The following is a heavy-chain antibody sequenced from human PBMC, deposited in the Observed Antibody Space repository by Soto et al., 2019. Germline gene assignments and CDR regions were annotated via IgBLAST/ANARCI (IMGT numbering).Heavy chain of an antibody. D-gene: IGHD3-3*01. CDR3: AKGLRFLEWLPEH. J-gene: IGHJ4*02. CDR1: GFTFTAYG. CDR2: ISHDGNNQ. Sequence: GGSLRLSCAASGFTFTAYGMLWVRQAPGKGLEWVAIISHDGNNQYYADSVKGRFTISRDNSKNTLLLQMNSLRPEDTAVYYCAKGLRFLEWLPEHWGQGALVTVSS. V-gene: IGHV3-30*18.